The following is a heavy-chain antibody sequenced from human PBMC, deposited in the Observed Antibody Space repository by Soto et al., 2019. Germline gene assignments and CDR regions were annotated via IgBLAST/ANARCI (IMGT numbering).Heavy chain of an antibody. CDR2: INHSGST. Sequence: SETLSLTCTVYGGSFSGYYWSWSRQPPWKGLEWIGEINHSGSTNYNPSLKSRVTISVDTSKNQFSLKLSSVTAADTAVYYCARGSAVTTIKNWFDFWGQGTLVTVSS. V-gene: IGHV4-34*01. CDR1: GGSFSGYY. J-gene: IGHJ5*01. D-gene: IGHD4-17*01. CDR3: ARGSAVTTIKNWFDF.